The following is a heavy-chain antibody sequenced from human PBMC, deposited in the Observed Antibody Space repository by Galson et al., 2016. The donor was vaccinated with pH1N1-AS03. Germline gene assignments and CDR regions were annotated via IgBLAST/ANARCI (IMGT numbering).Heavy chain of an antibody. CDR3: ARVRYSYDGTGYSDAFDI. D-gene: IGHD3-22*01. CDR2: MNPSTGNT. V-gene: IGHV1-8*01. J-gene: IGHJ3*02. CDR1: GYTFTTYD. Sequence: SVKVSCKASGYTFTTYDINWVRQAPGQGLEWMGWMNPSTGNTGSAENFQGRLIMTRNNSISTAYMELSSLRSEDTAVYYCARVRYSYDGTGYSDAFDIWGQGTMVTVSS.